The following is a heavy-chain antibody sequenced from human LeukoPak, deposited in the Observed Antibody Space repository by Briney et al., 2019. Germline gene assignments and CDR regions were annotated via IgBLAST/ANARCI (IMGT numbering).Heavy chain of an antibody. CDR1: GYTFTGYY. V-gene: IGHV1-2*02. J-gene: IGHJ4*02. CDR3: ARDGDSGYDQIDY. D-gene: IGHD5-12*01. CDR2: INPNSGGT. Sequence: VASVKVSCKASGYTFTGYYMHWVRQAPGQGLEWMGWINPNSGGTNYAQKFQGRVTMTRDTSISTAYMELSRLRSDDTAVYYCARDGDSGYDQIDYWGQGTLVTVSS.